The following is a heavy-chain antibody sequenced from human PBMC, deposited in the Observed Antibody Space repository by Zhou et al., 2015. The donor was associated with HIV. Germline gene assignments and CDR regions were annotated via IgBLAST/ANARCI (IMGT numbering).Heavy chain of an antibody. V-gene: IGHV1-69*01. J-gene: IGHJ4*02. Sequence: QVQLVQSGAEVKKPGSSVKVSCKASGGTFSSYAISWVRQAPGQGLEWMGGIIPIFGTANYAQKFQGRVTITADESTSTAYMELSSLRSEDTAVYYCARALIVVVPAATRAEEMTTVTYFDYWGQGTLVTVSS. CDR3: ARALIVVVPAATRAEEMTTVTYFDY. CDR1: GGTFSSYA. CDR2: IIPIFGTA. D-gene: IGHD2-2*01.